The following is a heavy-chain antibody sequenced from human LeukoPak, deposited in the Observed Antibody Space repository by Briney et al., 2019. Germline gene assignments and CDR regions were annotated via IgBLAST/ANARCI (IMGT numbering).Heavy chain of an antibody. CDR3: ARSKWFVSGYYYYMDV. D-gene: IGHD3-22*01. CDR2: IYYSGST. V-gene: IGHV4-39*07. J-gene: IGHJ6*03. CDR1: GGSISSSSYY. Sequence: SETLSLTCTVSGGSISSSSYYWGWIRQPPGKGLEWIGSIYYSGSTYYNPSLKSQVTISVDTSKNQFSLKLSSVTAADTAVYYCARSKWFVSGYYYYMDVWGKGTTVTVSS.